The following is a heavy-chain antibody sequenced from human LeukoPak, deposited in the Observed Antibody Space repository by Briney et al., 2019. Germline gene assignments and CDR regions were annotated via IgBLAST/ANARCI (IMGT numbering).Heavy chain of an antibody. Sequence: GGSLRLSCAASGFTVSSNYMSWVRQAPGKGLEWVSVIYSGGSTYYADSVKGRFTISRDNSKNTLYLQMNSLRAEDTAVYYCARGHYHYYYMDVWGKGTTVTVSS. V-gene: IGHV3-53*01. J-gene: IGHJ6*03. CDR3: ARGHYHYYYMDV. CDR2: IYSGGST. CDR1: GFTVSSNY.